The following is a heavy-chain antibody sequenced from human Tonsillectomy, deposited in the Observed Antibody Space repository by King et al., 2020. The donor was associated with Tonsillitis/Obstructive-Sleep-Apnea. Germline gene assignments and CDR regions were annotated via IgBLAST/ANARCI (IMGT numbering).Heavy chain of an antibody. V-gene: IGHV3-30*01. CDR2: KSYDGSNK. CDR1: GFTFSSYA. D-gene: IGHD3-3*01. J-gene: IGHJ6*03. CDR3: AREGSYYDVWSGYFYYMDV. Sequence: QVQLVESGGGVVQPGRSLRLSCAASGFTFSSYAMHWVRQAPGKGLEWVAVKSYDGSNKYYADCVKGRFTISRDNSKNTLYLQMNSLRAEDTAGYYCAREGSYYDVWSGYFYYMDVWGKGTTVTVSS.